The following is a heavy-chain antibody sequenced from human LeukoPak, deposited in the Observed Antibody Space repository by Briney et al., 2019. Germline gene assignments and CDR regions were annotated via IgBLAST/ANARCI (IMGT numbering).Heavy chain of an antibody. CDR3: AKDLGVYGSGSYYWYGMDV. V-gene: IGHV3-30*18. CDR2: ISYDGSNK. CDR1: GFTFSSYG. D-gene: IGHD3-10*01. Sequence: GRSLRLSCAASGFTFSSYGMHWVRQAPGKGLEWVAVISYDGSNKYYADSVKGRFTISRDNSKNTLYLQMNSLRAEDTAVYYCAKDLGVYGSGSYYWYGMDVWGQGTTVTVSS. J-gene: IGHJ6*02.